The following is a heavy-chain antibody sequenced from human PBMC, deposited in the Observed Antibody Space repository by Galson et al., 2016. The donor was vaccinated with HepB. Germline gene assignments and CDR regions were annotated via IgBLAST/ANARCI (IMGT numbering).Heavy chain of an antibody. CDR3: ATDRFCGGDCFSTPTGFDF. J-gene: IGHJ4*02. D-gene: IGHD2-21*02. CDR1: GFDFRSHG. CDR2: IKSEADGGTT. V-gene: IGHV3-15*01. Sequence: SLRLSCAASGFDFRSHGMHWVRQAPGKGLEWVGRIKSEADGGTTDFAAPVKGRFTISRHDSKNTLFLQLNRLKSEDTAVYYCATDRFCGGDCFSTPTGFDFWGQGTLVTVSS.